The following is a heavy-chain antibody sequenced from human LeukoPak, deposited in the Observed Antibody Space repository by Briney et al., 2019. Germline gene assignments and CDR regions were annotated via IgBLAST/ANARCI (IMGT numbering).Heavy chain of an antibody. J-gene: IGHJ3*02. Sequence: SETLSLTCTVSGGSISTYYWTWIRQPPGKGLEWIGYIYYTGSTNYNPSLTSRVTISVETSKNQFSLKLSSVTAADTAVYYCARVYGSGYDFRGAFDIWGQGTMVTVSS. D-gene: IGHD5-12*01. CDR3: ARVYGSGYDFRGAFDI. CDR2: IYYTGST. V-gene: IGHV4-59*01. CDR1: GGSISTYY.